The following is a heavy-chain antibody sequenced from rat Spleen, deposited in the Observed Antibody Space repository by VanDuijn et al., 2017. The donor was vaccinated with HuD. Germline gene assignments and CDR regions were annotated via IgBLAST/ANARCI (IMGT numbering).Heavy chain of an antibody. CDR1: GFSLTSYG. D-gene: IGHD1-11*01. CDR3: ARHAYGGYEAFDY. Sequence: QVQLKESGPGLVQPSQTLSLTCTVSGFSLTSYGVGWVRQPLGKGLVWMGTIWAGGTTNYNSAVQSRLSISRDTSKSQLFLKVTSLQPEDTGTYYCARHAYGGYEAFDYWGQGVMVTVSS. V-gene: IGHV2-72*01. CDR2: IWAGGTT. J-gene: IGHJ2*01.